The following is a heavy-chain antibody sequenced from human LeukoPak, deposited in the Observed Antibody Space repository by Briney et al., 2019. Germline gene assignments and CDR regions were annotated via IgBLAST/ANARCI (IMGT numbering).Heavy chain of an antibody. CDR1: GFTVSSNY. V-gene: IGHV3-33*08. D-gene: IGHD6-13*01. CDR3: ARDNREQQLVPPTFDY. CDR2: IWYDGSNK. Sequence: GGSLGLSCAASGFTVSSNYMSWVRQAPGKGLEWVAVIWYDGSNKYYADSVKGRFTISRDNSKNTLYLQMNSLRAEDTAVYYCARDNREQQLVPPTFDYWGQGTLVTVSS. J-gene: IGHJ4*02.